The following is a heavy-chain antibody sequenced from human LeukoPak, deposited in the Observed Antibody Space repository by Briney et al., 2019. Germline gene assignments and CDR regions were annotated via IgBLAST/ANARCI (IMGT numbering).Heavy chain of an antibody. CDR1: GFTFSSYA. V-gene: IGHV3-23*01. D-gene: IGHD1-26*01. Sequence: QTGGSLRLSCAASGFTFSSYAMSWVRQAPGKGLEWVSAISGSVGSTYYADSVKGRFTISRDNSKNTLYLQMNSLRAEDTAVYYCANDDFSWELPNYFDYWGQGTLVTVSS. CDR2: ISGSVGST. CDR3: ANDDFSWELPNYFDY. J-gene: IGHJ4*02.